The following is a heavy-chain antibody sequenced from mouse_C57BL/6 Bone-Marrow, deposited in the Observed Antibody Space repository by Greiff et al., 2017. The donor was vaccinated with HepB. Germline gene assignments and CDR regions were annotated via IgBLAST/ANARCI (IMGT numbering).Heavy chain of an antibody. CDR3: ARRGIYYYGPYYFDY. V-gene: IGHV1-81*01. D-gene: IGHD1-1*01. CDR2: IYPRSGNT. J-gene: IGHJ2*01. Sequence: LQESGAELARPGASVKLSCKASGYTFTSYGISWVKQRTGQGLEWIGEIYPRSGNTYYNEKFKGKATLTADKSSSTAYMELRSLTSEDSAVYFCARRGIYYYGPYYFDYWGQGTTLTVSS. CDR1: GYTFTSYG.